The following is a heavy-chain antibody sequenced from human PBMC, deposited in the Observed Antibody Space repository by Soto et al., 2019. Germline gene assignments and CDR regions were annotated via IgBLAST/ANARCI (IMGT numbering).Heavy chain of an antibody. J-gene: IGHJ6*02. CDR2: IYPGDSDT. D-gene: IGHD3-10*01. Sequence: PGESLKISCKGSGYSFTSYWIGWVRQMPGKGLEWMGIIYPGDSDTRYSPSFQGQVTISADKSISTAYLQWSSLKASDTAMYYCARCSSFSTALVGVPYYYYGMDVWGQGTTVTVSS. V-gene: IGHV5-51*01. CDR1: GYSFTSYW. CDR3: ARCSSFSTALVGVPYYYYGMDV.